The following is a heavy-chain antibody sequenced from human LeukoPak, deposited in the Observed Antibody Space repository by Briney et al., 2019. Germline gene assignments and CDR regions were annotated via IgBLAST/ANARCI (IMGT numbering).Heavy chain of an antibody. V-gene: IGHV3-11*04. CDR2: ISSSGSTI. J-gene: IGHJ6*04. D-gene: IGHD3-10*02. CDR3: AELGITMIGGV. Sequence: LFLTCTVSGGSISSYYWSWIRQPPGKGLEWVSYISSSGSTIYYADSVKGRFTISRDNAKNSLYLQMNSLRAEDTAVYYCAELGITMIGGVWGKGTTVTISS. CDR1: GGSISSYY.